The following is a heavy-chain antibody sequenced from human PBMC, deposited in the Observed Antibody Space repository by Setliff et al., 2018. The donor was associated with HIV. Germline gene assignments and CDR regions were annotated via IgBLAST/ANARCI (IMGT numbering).Heavy chain of an antibody. V-gene: IGHV1-3*01. J-gene: IGHJ3*02. CDR3: ARPAGMLLYPFDSFDI. D-gene: IGHD2-2*02. CDR2: INAGNGNT. Sequence: ASVKVSCKASGYNFTSYAMHWVRQAPGQRLEWMGWINAGNGNTRYSQKFQGRVTITRDTSASTAYMELSSLRSDDTAVYYCARPAGMLLYPFDSFDIWGQGTMVTVSS. CDR1: GYNFTSYA.